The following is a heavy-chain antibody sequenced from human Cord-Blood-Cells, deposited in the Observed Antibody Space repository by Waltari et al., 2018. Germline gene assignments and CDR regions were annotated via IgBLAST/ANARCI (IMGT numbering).Heavy chain of an antibody. CDR2: MNANSGET. Sequence: QVQLVQSGAEVKKPGASVKVSCKASGYTFTSYDINWVRRATGQGLEWMGWMNANSGETGEAQKPQGRGTITRNTSISTAYMELSSLRSEDTAVYYCARDADHSSGYYYYFDYWGQGTLVTVSS. D-gene: IGHD3-22*01. J-gene: IGHJ4*02. V-gene: IGHV1-8*03. CDR3: ARDADHSSGYYYYFDY. CDR1: GYTFTSYD.